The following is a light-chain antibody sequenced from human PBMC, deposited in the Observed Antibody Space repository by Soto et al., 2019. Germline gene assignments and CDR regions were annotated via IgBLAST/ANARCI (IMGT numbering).Light chain of an antibody. V-gene: IGKV3-20*01. CDR2: GAS. J-gene: IGKJ1*01. Sequence: TMLIPYHGTRAVSGRRVDIGGCRASQTVSSYLLWYQQKPGQAPRLLIYGASNRATGIPDRISGSGPGTAFTIALRSLEPEYSAVYYCQPHGSPPQTLGQGTKVDIK. CDR1: QTVSSY. CDR3: QPHGSPPQT.